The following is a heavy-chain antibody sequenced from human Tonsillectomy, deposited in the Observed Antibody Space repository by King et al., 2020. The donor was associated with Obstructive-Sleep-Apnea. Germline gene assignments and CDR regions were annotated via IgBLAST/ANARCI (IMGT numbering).Heavy chain of an antibody. CDR3: SRENLYYDGSGYYPVGFDP. J-gene: IGHJ5*02. D-gene: IGHD3-22*01. V-gene: IGHV1-46*03. CDR2: INPSGGGT. CDR1: GYTFTNYF. Sequence: QLVQSGAEVKKPGASVKVSCKTSGYTFTNYFMHWVRQAPGQGLEWMGIINPSGGGTTYAQKYQGRVTMTRDTSTSTVYMELSSLRSEDTAVYFCSRENLYYDGSGYYPVGFDPWGQGTLVTVSS.